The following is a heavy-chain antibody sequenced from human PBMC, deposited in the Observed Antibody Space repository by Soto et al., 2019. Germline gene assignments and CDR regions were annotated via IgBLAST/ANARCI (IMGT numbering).Heavy chain of an antibody. CDR3: SRETYGDWRGAFDY. V-gene: IGHV1-18*01. Sequence: QVQLVQSGAEVKKPGASVKVSCKASGYTFTSYGISWVRQAPGQGLEWMGWISAYNGNTNDAQKLQGRVTMTTDTSTRTADKELRSLRSDDTAVYYCSRETYGDWRGAFDYWGQGTLVTVSS. J-gene: IGHJ4*02. CDR1: GYTFTSYG. D-gene: IGHD4-17*01. CDR2: ISAYNGNT.